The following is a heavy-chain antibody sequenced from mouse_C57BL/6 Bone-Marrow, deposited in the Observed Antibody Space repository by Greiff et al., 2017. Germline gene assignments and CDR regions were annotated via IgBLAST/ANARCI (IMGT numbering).Heavy chain of an antibody. Sequence: EVKVVESGGGLVQPGGSLSLSCAASGFTFTAYYMSWVRQPPGKALEWLGFIRNKANGYTTEYSASVKGRFTISRDKSQSILYLQMNALRDEDSATYYYARFYDGYSSWFAYWGQGTLVTVSA. J-gene: IGHJ3*01. CDR2: IRNKANGYTT. V-gene: IGHV7-3*01. CDR3: ARFYDGYSSWFAY. D-gene: IGHD2-3*01. CDR1: GFTFTAYY.